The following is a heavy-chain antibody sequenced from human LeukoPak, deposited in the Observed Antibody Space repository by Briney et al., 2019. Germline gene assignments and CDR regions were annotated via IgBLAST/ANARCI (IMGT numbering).Heavy chain of an antibody. D-gene: IGHD5-18*01. V-gene: IGHV3-43D*04. CDR3: AKPTSTGYSYGLVY. Sequence: GGSLRLSXAASGFTFDDYAMHWVRQAPGKGLEWVSLISWDGGSTYYADSVKGRFTISRDNSKNSLYLQMNSLRAEDTALYYCAKPTSTGYSYGLVYWGPGTLVTVSS. CDR2: ISWDGGST. CDR1: GFTFDDYA. J-gene: IGHJ4*02.